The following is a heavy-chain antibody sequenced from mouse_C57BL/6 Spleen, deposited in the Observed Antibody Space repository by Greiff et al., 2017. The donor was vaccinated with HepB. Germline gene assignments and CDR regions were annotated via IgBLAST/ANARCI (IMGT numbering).Heavy chain of an antibody. CDR1: GFTFSDYG. Sequence: EVQGVESGGGLVKPGGSLKLSCAASGFTFSDYGMHWVRQAPEKGLEWVAYISSGSSTIYYADTVKGRFTISRDNAKNTLFLQMTSLRSEDTAMYYCARGRVTTVVAHYFDYWGQGTTLTVSS. CDR3: ARGRVTTVVAHYFDY. J-gene: IGHJ2*01. V-gene: IGHV5-17*01. CDR2: ISSGSSTI. D-gene: IGHD1-1*01.